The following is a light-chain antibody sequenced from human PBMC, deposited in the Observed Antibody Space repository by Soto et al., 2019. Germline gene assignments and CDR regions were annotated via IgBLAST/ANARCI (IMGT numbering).Light chain of an antibody. CDR3: HHYNNWSPAYT. CDR2: GAS. Sequence: EIVLTQSPATLSVSPGERATLSCRASQSVTSNLAWYQQKPGQAPRLLIYGASTRATGIPARFSGSGYGTEFILTITSLQSEDFAVYYCHHYNNWSPAYTSGQGAKLEIK. J-gene: IGKJ2*01. V-gene: IGKV3-15*01. CDR1: QSVTSN.